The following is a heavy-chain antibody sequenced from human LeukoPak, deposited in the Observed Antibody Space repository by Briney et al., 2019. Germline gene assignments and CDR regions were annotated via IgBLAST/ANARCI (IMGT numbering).Heavy chain of an antibody. CDR1: GYTFTSYA. J-gene: IGHJ4*02. CDR2: INAGNGNT. CDR3: ARDIAVADTVFDY. D-gene: IGHD6-19*01. V-gene: IGHV1-3*01. Sequence: GASVKVSCKASGYTFTSYAMHWVRQAPGQRLEWMGWINAGNGNTKYSQKFQGRVTITMDTSASTAYMELSSLRSEDTAVYYCARDIAVADTVFDYWGQGTLVTVSS.